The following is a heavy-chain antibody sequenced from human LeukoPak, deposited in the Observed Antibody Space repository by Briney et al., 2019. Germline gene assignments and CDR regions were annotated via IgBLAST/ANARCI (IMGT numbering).Heavy chain of an antibody. J-gene: IGHJ4*02. D-gene: IGHD1-26*01. CDR2: INPSGGST. CDR1: GYTFTSYG. CDR3: ARVLEEGAIDY. Sequence: ASVKVSCKASGYTFTSYGISWVRQAPGQGLEWMGIINPSGGSTSYAQKFQGRVTMTRDTSTSTVYMELSSLRSEDTAVYYCARVLEEGAIDYWGQGTLVTVSS. V-gene: IGHV1-46*01.